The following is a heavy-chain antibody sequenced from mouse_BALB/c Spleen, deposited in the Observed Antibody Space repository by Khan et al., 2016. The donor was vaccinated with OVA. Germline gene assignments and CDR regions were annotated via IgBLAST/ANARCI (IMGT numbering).Heavy chain of an antibody. J-gene: IGHJ2*01. CDR1: GFTFNSYG. CDR2: ISGDSNTI. Sequence: EVELVESGGGLVQPGRSQKLSCAASGFTFNSYGMHWVRQAPEKGLEWVAYISGDSNTIYYADTVKGRFTISRDNPKNTLFLQMTSLMSEDTAMYYVATSYFYGYYFDYWGPGTTLTVS. CDR3: ATSYFYGYYFDY. D-gene: IGHD1-1*01. V-gene: IGHV5-17*02.